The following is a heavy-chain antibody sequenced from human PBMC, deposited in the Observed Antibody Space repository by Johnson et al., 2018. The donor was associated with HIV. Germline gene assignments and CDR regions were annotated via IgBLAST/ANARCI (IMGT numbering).Heavy chain of an antibody. Sequence: QVQLVESGGGLVQPGRSLRLSCAASGFTFDDYAMHWVRQAPGKGLEWVAVISYDGSNKYYADSVKGRFTISRDNSKNTLYLQMNSLRAEDTAVYYCAYPREGSSWSNDAFDIWGQGTRVTVSS. J-gene: IGHJ3*02. CDR3: AYPREGSSWSNDAFDI. V-gene: IGHV3-30*03. CDR2: ISYDGSNK. CDR1: GFTFDDYA. D-gene: IGHD6-13*01.